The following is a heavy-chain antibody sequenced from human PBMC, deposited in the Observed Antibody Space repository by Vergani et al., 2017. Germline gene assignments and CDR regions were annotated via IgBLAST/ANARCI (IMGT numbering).Heavy chain of an antibody. CDR3: WDTNYANSWDF. Sequence: EVQLVQSGGGLVQPGGSLRLSCAASGFTFSSYTMFWVRQSPGKGLEYIGLSKPKTEGGTTHYNAAMKGRVTISRDDSKSVLFLEMTNLAPEDTAVYYCWDTNYANSWDFWGQGSLVTVSS. J-gene: IGHJ4*02. D-gene: IGHD2-8*01. CDR1: GFTFSSYT. V-gene: IGHV3-15*05. CDR2: SKPKTEGGTT.